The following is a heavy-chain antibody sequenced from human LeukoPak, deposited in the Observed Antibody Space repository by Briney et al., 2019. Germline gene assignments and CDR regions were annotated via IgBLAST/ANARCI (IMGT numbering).Heavy chain of an antibody. Sequence: GASVKVSCKASGYTFTSYAMHWVRQAPGQRLEWMGWINAGNGNTKYSQKFQGRVTITRDTSASTAYMELSSLRSEDTAVYYCAGGWSNEVAYYYYYYGMDVWAKGPRSPSP. CDR1: GYTFTSYA. V-gene: IGHV1-3*01. D-gene: IGHD6-19*01. J-gene: IGHJ6*02. CDR3: AGGWSNEVAYYYYYYGMDV. CDR2: INAGNGNT.